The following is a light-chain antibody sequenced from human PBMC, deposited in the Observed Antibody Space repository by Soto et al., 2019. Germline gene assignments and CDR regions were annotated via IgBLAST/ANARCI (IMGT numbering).Light chain of an antibody. CDR2: GAS. CDR3: QQYHNWPGT. J-gene: IGKJ1*01. Sequence: EIVLTQSPGTLSVSPGERATLSCRASQSVSSNLAWYQQKPGQAPRLIIYGASTGATDIPDRFSGSGSGTEFTLTITSLKPEDFAVYYCQQYHNWPGTFGQGTKVDIK. CDR1: QSVSSN. V-gene: IGKV3-15*01.